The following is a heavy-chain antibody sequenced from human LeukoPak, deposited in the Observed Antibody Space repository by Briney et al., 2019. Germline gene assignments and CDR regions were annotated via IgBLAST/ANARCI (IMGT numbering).Heavy chain of an antibody. CDR3: AKDGYYYDSSGYFLDY. CDR2: IRYDGSNK. Sequence: GGTLRLSCAASGFTFSSYGMSWVRQAPGKGLEWVAFIRYDGSNKYYADSVKGRFTISRDNSKNTLYLQMNSLRAEDTAVYYCAKDGYYYDSSGYFLDYWGQGTLVTVSS. V-gene: IGHV3-30*02. D-gene: IGHD3-22*01. J-gene: IGHJ4*02. CDR1: GFTFSSYG.